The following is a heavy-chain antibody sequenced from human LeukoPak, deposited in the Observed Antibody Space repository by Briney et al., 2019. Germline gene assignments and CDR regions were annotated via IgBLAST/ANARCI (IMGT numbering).Heavy chain of an antibody. J-gene: IGHJ5*02. CDR2: IRSKRDNYAT. Sequence: GGSLRLSCATSGFSFSGSTMHWVRQAPGKGLEWLGHIRSKRDNYATVYAASVEGRFTISRDDSKSTAYLQMNSLKIEDTALYHCTRLGGDSPDLIIVPGANKLKWYDPWGQGTLVTVSS. CDR3: TRLGGDSPDLIIVPGANKLKWYDP. D-gene: IGHD2-2*01. V-gene: IGHV3-73*01. CDR1: GFSFSGST.